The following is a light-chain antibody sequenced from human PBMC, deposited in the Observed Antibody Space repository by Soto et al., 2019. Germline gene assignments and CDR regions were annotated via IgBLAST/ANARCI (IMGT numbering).Light chain of an antibody. CDR2: GAS. J-gene: IGKJ1*01. CDR1: QSVSSSY. V-gene: IGKV3-20*01. Sequence: EIVLTQSPGTLSLSPGERATLSCRASQSVSSSYLAWYQQKPGQAPRLLIYGASSRATGIPDRFSGSGSGTAFTLTISRLEPEDFAVYYGQQYGNSPWTFGQGTTVDIK. CDR3: QQYGNSPWT.